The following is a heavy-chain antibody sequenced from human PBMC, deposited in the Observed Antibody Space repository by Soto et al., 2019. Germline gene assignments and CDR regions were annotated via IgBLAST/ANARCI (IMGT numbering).Heavy chain of an antibody. Sequence: GESLKISCKGSGYSFTSYWIGWVRQMPGKGLEWMGIIYPGDSDTRYSPSFQGQVTISADKSISTAYLQWSSLKASDTAMYYCARPTSHPTYYYGSSGYPYYFDYWGQGTLVTVSS. V-gene: IGHV5-51*01. CDR3: ARPTSHPTYYYGSSGYPYYFDY. D-gene: IGHD3-22*01. CDR1: GYSFTSYW. CDR2: IYPGDSDT. J-gene: IGHJ4*02.